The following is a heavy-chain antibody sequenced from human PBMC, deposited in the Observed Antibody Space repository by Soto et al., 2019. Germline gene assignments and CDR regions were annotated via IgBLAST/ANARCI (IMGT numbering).Heavy chain of an antibody. D-gene: IGHD1-7*01. CDR1: GFTFSNYG. Sequence: PGGSLRLSCAASGFTFSNYGVHWVRQDPGKGLEWVAVIWYDGTSKYYADSVKGRFTISRDNSKNMLYLQMNSLRAEDTAVYYCARGPGTTDYFDYWGQGTLVTVSS. CDR3: ARGPGTTDYFDY. CDR2: IWYDGTSK. V-gene: IGHV3-33*01. J-gene: IGHJ4*02.